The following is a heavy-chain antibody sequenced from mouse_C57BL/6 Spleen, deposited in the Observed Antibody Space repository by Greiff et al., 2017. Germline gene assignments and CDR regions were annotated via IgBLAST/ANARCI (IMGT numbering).Heavy chain of an antibody. CDR3: ARTVEYDAMDY. CDR1: GYTFTSYW. J-gene: IGHJ4*01. D-gene: IGHD2-14*01. V-gene: IGHV1-72*01. Sequence: VQLQQPGAELVKPGASVKLSCQASGYTFTSYWMPWVTPRPGRGLEWIGRIDPNRGGTKYNDKFKSKATLTVDQPSSTAYMQLSSLTSEDSAIYYCARTVEYDAMDYWGQGTSVTVSS. CDR2: IDPNRGGT.